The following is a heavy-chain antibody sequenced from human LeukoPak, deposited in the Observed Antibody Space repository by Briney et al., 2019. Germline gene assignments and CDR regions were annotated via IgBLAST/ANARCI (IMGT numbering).Heavy chain of an antibody. CDR3: ARVRRGPRGNAFDI. Sequence: PSETLSLTCTVSGGSISSYYWSWIRQPPGKGLEWIGYIYYSGSTNYNPSLKSRVTISVDTSKNQFSLKLSSVTAADTAVYYCARVRRGPRGNAFDIWGQGTMVTVSS. CDR1: GGSISSYY. CDR2: IYYSGST. D-gene: IGHD1-14*01. V-gene: IGHV4-59*01. J-gene: IGHJ3*02.